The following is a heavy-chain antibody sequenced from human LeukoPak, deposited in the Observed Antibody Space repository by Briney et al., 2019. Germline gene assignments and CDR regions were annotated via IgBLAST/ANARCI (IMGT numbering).Heavy chain of an antibody. V-gene: IGHV4-34*01. D-gene: IGHD3-3*01. J-gene: IGHJ6*03. CDR1: GGSFSGYY. CDR2: INHSGST. CDR3: ARVARGFWSGYCLESKRKLGDYYYYYYMDV. Sequence: SETLSLTCAVYGGSFSGYYWSWIRQPPGKGLEWIGEINHSGSTNYNPSLKSRVTISVDTSKNQFSLKLSSVTAADTAVYYCARVARGFWSGYCLESKRKLGDYYYYYYMDVWGKGTTVTVSS.